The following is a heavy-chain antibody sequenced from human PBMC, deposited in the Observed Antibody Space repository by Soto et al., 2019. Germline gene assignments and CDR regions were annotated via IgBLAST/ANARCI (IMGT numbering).Heavy chain of an antibody. CDR2: IKSKTDGGTT. J-gene: IGHJ3*02. Sequence: EVQLVESGGGLVKPGGSLRLSCAASGFTFSNAWMSWVRQAPGKGLEWVCRIKSKTDGGTTDYAAPVKGRFTISRDDSKNTLYLQMNSLKTEDTAVYYCTTDEFGAFDIWGQGTMVTVSS. V-gene: IGHV3-15*01. D-gene: IGHD3-16*01. CDR3: TTDEFGAFDI. CDR1: GFTFSNAW.